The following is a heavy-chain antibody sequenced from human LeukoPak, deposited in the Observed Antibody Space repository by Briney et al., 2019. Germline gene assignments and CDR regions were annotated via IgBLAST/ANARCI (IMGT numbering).Heavy chain of an antibody. CDR3: ARDGGYDSSGYDY. V-gene: IGHV4-61*02. CDR2: IYTSGST. Sequence: SETLSLTCTVSGGSISSGSYYWSWIRQPAGKGLEWIGRIYTSGSTNYNPSLKSRVTISVDTSKNQFSLKLSSVTAADTAVYYCARDGGYDSSGYDYWGQGTLVTVSS. D-gene: IGHD3-22*01. CDR1: GGSISSGSYY. J-gene: IGHJ4*02.